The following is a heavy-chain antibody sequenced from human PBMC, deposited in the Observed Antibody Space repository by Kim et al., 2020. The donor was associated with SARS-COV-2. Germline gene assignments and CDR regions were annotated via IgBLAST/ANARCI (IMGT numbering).Heavy chain of an antibody. D-gene: IGHD3-22*01. CDR1: GGSISSGSYY. V-gene: IGHV4-61*02. J-gene: IGHJ4*02. CDR2: IYTSGST. CDR3: ARGRYYYDSRTDY. Sequence: SETLSLTCTVSGGSISSGSYYWSWIRQPAGKGLEWIGRIYTSGSTNYNPSLKSRVTISVDTSKNQFSLKLSSVTAADTAVYYCARGRYYYDSRTDYWGQGTLVTVSS.